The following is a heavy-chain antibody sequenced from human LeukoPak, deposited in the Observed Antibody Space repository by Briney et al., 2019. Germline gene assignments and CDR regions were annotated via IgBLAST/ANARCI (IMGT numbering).Heavy chain of an antibody. CDR2: ISSSGSTI. Sequence: GGSLRLSCAASGFTFSSYEMNWVRQAPGKGLEWVSYISSSGSTIYYTDSVEGRFTISRDNSKNSLYLQMNSLRADDTAVYYCAKSRSGYALFDYWGQGIVVTVSS. CDR3: AKSRSGYALFDY. V-gene: IGHV3-48*03. CDR1: GFTFSSYE. D-gene: IGHD5-12*01. J-gene: IGHJ4*02.